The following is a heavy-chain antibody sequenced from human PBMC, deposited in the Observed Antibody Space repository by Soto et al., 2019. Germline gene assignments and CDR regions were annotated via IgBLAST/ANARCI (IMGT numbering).Heavy chain of an antibody. V-gene: IGHV4-59*01. J-gene: IGHJ1*01. Sequence: QVQLQESGPGLVKPSETLSLTCTVSGGSISSYYWSWIRQPPGKGLEWIGYIYYSGSTNYNPSLKSRVTISVDTSKNQFSLKLSSVTAADTAVYYCASDFSGSYYGYFQHWGQGTLVTVSS. CDR3: ASDFSGSYYGYFQH. CDR2: IYYSGST. D-gene: IGHD1-26*01. CDR1: GGSISSYY.